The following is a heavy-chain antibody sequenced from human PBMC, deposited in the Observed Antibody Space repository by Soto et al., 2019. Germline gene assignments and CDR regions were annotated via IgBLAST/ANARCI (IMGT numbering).Heavy chain of an antibody. V-gene: IGHV3-23*01. J-gene: IGHJ1*01. CDR3: AKGVPGIAVAGTGYFQH. CDR1: GFTFSSYA. Sequence: EVQLLESGGGLVQPGGSLRLSCAASGFTFSSYARSWVRQAPGKGLEWVSGISGSGDSTYYADSVKGRFTIYRDNSKNTLYLQMNSLRAEDTAVYYCAKGVPGIAVAGTGYFQHWGQGTLVTVSS. D-gene: IGHD6-19*01. CDR2: ISGSGDST.